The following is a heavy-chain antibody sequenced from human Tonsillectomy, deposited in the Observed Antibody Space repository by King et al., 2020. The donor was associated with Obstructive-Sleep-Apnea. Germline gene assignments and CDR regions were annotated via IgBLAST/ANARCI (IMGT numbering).Heavy chain of an antibody. CDR2: LSYDGDTK. V-gene: IGHV3-30-3*01. CDR3: GGRGV. CDR1: GFTFSQYA. D-gene: IGHD3-10*01. Sequence: VQLVESGGGVVRPEMSLRLSCAASGFTFSQYAMHWVRQAPGQGLEWVAVLSYDGDTKFYADSVKGRFTISRDNSKNTLYLQMNSLRPEDTAVYYCGGRGVWGQGTTVTVSS. J-gene: IGHJ6*02.